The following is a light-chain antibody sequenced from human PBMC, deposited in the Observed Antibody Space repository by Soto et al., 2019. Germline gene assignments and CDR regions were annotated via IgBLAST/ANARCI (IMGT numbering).Light chain of an antibody. CDR3: QQYNTYWT. CDR2: KAS. V-gene: IGKV1-5*03. Sequence: IQMTQSPSTLPASVGDRVTIPCRASQTISSSWLAWYQQKPGKAPKVLIYKASTLESGVPSRFSGSGSGTEFTLTISSLQPDDAATYYCQQYNTYWTFGQGTKVDIK. CDR1: QTISSSW. J-gene: IGKJ1*01.